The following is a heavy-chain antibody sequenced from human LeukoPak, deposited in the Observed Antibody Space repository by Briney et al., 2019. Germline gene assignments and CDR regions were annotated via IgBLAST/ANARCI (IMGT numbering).Heavy chain of an antibody. V-gene: IGHV1-2*02. CDR1: GYTFTGYY. CDR2: INPNSGGT. J-gene: IGHJ3*02. D-gene: IGHD2-2*01. CDR3: ARVAVVVPASGWSAFDI. Sequence: ASVKVSCKASGYTFTGYYMHWVRQAPGQGLEWMGWINPNSGGTNYAQKFQGRVTMTRDTSISTAYMELSRLRSNDTAVYYCARVAVVVPASGWSAFDIWGQGTMVTVSS.